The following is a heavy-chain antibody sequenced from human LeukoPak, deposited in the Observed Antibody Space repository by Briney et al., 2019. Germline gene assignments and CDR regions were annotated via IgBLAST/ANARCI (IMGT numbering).Heavy chain of an antibody. CDR1: GGSLSGYY. CDR2: ISHSGST. CDR3: ATIFPGDPNWFDP. Sequence: SESLSLTCAVYGGSLSGYYWHWIRQPPGKGLEWSGEISHSGSTNYNPSLKSRVTISIDTSKNQFSLKLSSVTAADTAVYYCATIFPGDPNWFDPWGQGTLVTVSS. J-gene: IGHJ5*02. D-gene: IGHD3-3*02. V-gene: IGHV4-34*01.